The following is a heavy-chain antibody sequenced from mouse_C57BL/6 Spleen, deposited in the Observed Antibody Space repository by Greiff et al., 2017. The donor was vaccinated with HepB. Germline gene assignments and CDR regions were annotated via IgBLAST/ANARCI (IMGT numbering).Heavy chain of an antibody. CDR2: IDPENGDT. Sequence: VQLQQSGAELVRPGASVKLSCTASGFNIKDDYMHWVKQRPEQGLEWIGWIDPENGDTEYASKFQGKATITADTSSNTAYLQLSSLTSEDTAVYYCTTKGVRYWGQGTTLTVSS. V-gene: IGHV14-4*01. J-gene: IGHJ2*01. CDR3: TTKGVRY. CDR1: GFNIKDDY.